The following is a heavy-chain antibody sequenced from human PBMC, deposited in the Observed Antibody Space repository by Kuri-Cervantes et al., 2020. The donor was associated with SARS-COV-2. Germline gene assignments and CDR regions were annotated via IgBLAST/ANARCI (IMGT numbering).Heavy chain of an antibody. CDR1: GSTFSTYG. CDR2: ISYDGNE. D-gene: IGHD1-26*01. Sequence: GGSLRLSCAASGSTFSTYGMHWVRQAPGKGLEWVALISYDGNEYYADSVRGRFTISRDNSKNTLYLQLNNLRTEDTAVYYCAGFPEWELLPFDIWGQGTMVTVSS. V-gene: IGHV3-30*03. CDR3: AGFPEWELLPFDI. J-gene: IGHJ3*02.